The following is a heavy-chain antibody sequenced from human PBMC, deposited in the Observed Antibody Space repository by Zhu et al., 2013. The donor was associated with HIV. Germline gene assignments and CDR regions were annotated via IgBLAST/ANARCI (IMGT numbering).Heavy chain of an antibody. CDR3: ARDFSSWFTKWFDP. D-gene: IGHD6-13*01. CDR2: INAGNGDT. Sequence: QVQLVQSGAEVRMPGASVKVSCKASGYTFTSYVIHWVRQAPGQSLEWMGWINAGNGDTKYSQKFQGRVTLTRDTSQNTAYMELSSLRSEDTALYYCARDFSSWFTKWFDPWGQGTRVTVSS. CDR1: GYTFTSYV. V-gene: IGHV1-3*01. J-gene: IGHJ5*02.